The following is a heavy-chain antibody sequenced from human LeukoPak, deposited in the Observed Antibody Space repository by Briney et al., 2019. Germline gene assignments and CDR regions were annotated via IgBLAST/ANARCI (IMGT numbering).Heavy chain of an antibody. CDR2: ISGDGDST. D-gene: IGHD6-13*01. Sequence: GGSLRLSCLASGFTFSNYAMNWVRQAPGKGLEWVSAISGDGDSTYYADSVRGRFTISRDNAKNSMSLQMNSLRAEDTAVYYCTREGILAGVDYWGQGTLVTVSS. V-gene: IGHV3-23*01. J-gene: IGHJ4*02. CDR1: GFTFSNYA. CDR3: TREGILAGVDY.